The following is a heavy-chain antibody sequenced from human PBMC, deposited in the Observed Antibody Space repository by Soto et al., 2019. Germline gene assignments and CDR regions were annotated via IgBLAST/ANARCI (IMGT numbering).Heavy chain of an antibody. V-gene: IGHV3-21*01. J-gene: IGHJ4*02. D-gene: IGHD3-10*01. CDR2: VSGSSSHI. CDR3: ARDLNSMVRGVVLS. Sequence: GGSLRLSCAASGFTFSSYNMNWVRQAPGKGLEWVSSVSGSSSHIYYADSVKGRFTISRDNAKNSLYLQMNSLGAEDTAVYYCARDLNSMVRGVVLSWGQGTLVTVSS. CDR1: GFTFSSYN.